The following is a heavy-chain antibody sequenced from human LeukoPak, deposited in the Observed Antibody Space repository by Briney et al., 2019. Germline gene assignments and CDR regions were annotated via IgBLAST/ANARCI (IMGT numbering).Heavy chain of an antibody. CDR1: GYTLTELS. V-gene: IGHV1-24*01. D-gene: IGHD4-17*01. Sequence: ASVKVSCKVSGYTLTELSMHWVRQAPGKGLEWMGGSDPEDGETIYAQKFQGRVTMTEDTSTDTAYMELSSLRSEDTAVYYCATATTTVTTSYLAFDIWGQGTMATVSS. J-gene: IGHJ3*02. CDR3: ATATTTVTTSYLAFDI. CDR2: SDPEDGET.